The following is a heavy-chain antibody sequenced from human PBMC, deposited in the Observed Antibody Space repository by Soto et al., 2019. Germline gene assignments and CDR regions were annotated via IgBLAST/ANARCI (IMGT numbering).Heavy chain of an antibody. CDR2: INSDGSTT. V-gene: IGHV3-74*01. CDR1: GFTFSSYW. D-gene: IGHD3-22*01. Sequence: PGWSLRLSCAASGFTFSSYWMHWVRQAPGKGLVWISRINSDGSTTTYADSVKGRFTVSRDNAKNTLYLQMNSLRAEDTAIYYCARTTYYDTDNGANYYRQFDSWGQGTLVTVSS. J-gene: IGHJ4*02. CDR3: ARTTYYDTDNGANYYRQFDS.